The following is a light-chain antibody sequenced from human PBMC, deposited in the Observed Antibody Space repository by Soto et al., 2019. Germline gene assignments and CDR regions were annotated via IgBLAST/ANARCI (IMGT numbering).Light chain of an antibody. CDR3: SSYTSSNTYV. Sequence: QSVLTQPASVSGSPGQSITISCTGTSSDVGAYNYVSWYQQHPGKAPKLMIYDVSNRPSGVSNRFSGSKSGNTASLTISGLQAGDEADYYCSSYTSSNTYVFGTGTKVTVL. CDR1: SSDVGAYNY. CDR2: DVS. V-gene: IGLV2-14*03. J-gene: IGLJ1*01.